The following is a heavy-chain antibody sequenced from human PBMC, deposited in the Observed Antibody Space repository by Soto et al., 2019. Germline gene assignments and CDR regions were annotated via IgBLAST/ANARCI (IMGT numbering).Heavy chain of an antibody. CDR1: GFTFSSYW. CDR2: INSDGSST. D-gene: IGHD1-26*01. Sequence: GGSLRLSCAASGFTFSSYWMHWVRQAPGKGLVWVSRINSDGSSTNYADSVKGRFTISRDNAKNTLYLQMNSLRAEDTAVYYCARAGGGYSNWFDPWGQGTLVTVSS. J-gene: IGHJ5*02. CDR3: ARAGGGYSNWFDP. V-gene: IGHV3-74*01.